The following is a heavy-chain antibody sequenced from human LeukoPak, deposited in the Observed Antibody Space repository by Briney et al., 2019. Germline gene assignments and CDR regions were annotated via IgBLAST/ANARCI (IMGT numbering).Heavy chain of an antibody. V-gene: IGHV4-34*01. CDR1: GGSFSGYY. Sequence: SETLSLTCAVYGGSFSGYYWSWIRQPPGKGLEWIGEINHSGSTNYNPSLKSRVTISVDTSKNQFSLKLSSVTAADTAVYYCARRRWLQAHFDYWGQGTLVTVSS. CDR3: ARRRWLQAHFDY. J-gene: IGHJ4*02. CDR2: INHSGST. D-gene: IGHD5-12*01.